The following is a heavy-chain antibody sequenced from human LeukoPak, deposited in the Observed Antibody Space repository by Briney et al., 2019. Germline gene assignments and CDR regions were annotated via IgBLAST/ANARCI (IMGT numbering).Heavy chain of an antibody. V-gene: IGHV3-30*04. J-gene: IGHJ5*02. CDR2: ISYDGSNK. CDR1: GFTFSSYA. Sequence: GGSLRLSCAASGFTFSSYAMHWVRQAPGKGLEWVAVISYDGSNKYYADSVKGRFTISRDNSKNTLYLQMNSLRAEDTAVYYCAGDDSSSWYPWGQGTLVTVSS. CDR3: AGDDSSSWYP. D-gene: IGHD6-13*01.